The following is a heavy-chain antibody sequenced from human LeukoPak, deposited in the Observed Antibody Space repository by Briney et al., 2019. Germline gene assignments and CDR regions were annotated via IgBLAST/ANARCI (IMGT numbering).Heavy chain of an antibody. CDR1: GYTFTSYG. CDR2: ISAYNGNT. J-gene: IGHJ4*02. CDR3: AREGYSGSQDY. Sequence: ASVKVSCKASGYTFTSYGISWVRQAPGQGLEWMGWISAYNGNTNYAQKFQGRVTITADKSTSTAYMELSSLRSEDTAVYYCAREGYSGSQDYWGQGTLVTVSS. V-gene: IGHV1-18*01. D-gene: IGHD3-10*01.